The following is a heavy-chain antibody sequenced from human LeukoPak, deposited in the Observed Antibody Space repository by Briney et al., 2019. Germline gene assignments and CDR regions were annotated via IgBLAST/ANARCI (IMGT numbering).Heavy chain of an antibody. V-gene: IGHV3-9*01. J-gene: IGHJ4*02. D-gene: IGHD6-19*01. Sequence: PGGSLRLSCAASGFTFDGYVMHWVRQAPGKGLEWVSGISWNSGNIGYADSVEGRFTISRDNAKNSLYLQMNSLRAEDTALYYCAKEYRIGSGCYDYWGQGTLVTVSS. CDR2: ISWNSGNI. CDR3: AKEYRIGSGCYDY. CDR1: GFTFDGYV.